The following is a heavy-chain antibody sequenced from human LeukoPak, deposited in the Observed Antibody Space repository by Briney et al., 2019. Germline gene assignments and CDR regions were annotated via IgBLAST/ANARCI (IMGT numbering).Heavy chain of an antibody. Sequence: PGGSLRLSCAASGFTFSSYAMSWVRQAPGKGLEWVSAISGSGGSTYYADSVKGRFTISRDNSRNTLYLQMNSLRAEDTAVYYCAKMDYYDSSGYQKPEYFQHWGQGTLVTVSS. CDR2: ISGSGGST. CDR1: GFTFSSYA. CDR3: AKMDYYDSSGYQKPEYFQH. D-gene: IGHD3-22*01. J-gene: IGHJ1*01. V-gene: IGHV3-23*01.